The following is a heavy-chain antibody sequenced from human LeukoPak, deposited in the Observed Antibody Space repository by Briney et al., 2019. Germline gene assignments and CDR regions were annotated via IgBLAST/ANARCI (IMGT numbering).Heavy chain of an antibody. Sequence: GGSLRVSCAASGFTFTTYAMSGVRQAPGKGLEWVSAISGSGGSTYYADSVKGRFTISRDNSKNTLYLQMNSLRAEDTAVYYCAKAKSGYYDYFDYWGQGTLVTVSS. V-gene: IGHV3-23*01. CDR1: GFTFTTYA. D-gene: IGHD3-22*01. CDR2: ISGSGGST. CDR3: AKAKSGYYDYFDY. J-gene: IGHJ4*02.